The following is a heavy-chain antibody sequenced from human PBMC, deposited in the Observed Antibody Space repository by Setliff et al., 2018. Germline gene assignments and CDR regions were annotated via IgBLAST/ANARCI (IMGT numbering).Heavy chain of an antibody. V-gene: IGHV1-18*01. D-gene: IGHD2-2*01. CDR2: ISPYNGYI. CDR1: GYTFSTYG. CDR3: TRDTNIVVVPPHRTAFDI. Sequence: ASVKVSCKAFGYTFSTYGIAWVRQAPGQGLEWMGWISPYNGYIIYAHKFQGRVTMTTDTSTGTADMELRNLRSDDTAVYYCTRDTNIVVVPPHRTAFDIWGQGTMVTVSS. J-gene: IGHJ3*02.